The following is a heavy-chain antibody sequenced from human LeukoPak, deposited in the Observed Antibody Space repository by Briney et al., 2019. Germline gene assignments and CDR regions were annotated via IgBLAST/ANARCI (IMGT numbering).Heavy chain of an antibody. CDR3: AREGPSYYDFWSGYPLPTPFDY. Sequence: SVKVSCKASGGTFSSYAISWVRQAPGQGLEWMGGIIPIFGTANYAQKFQGRVTITADESTSTAYMELSSLRSEDTAVYYCAREGPSYYDFWSGYPLPTPFDYWGQGTLVTVSS. D-gene: IGHD3-3*01. V-gene: IGHV1-69*13. J-gene: IGHJ4*02. CDR2: IIPIFGTA. CDR1: GGTFSSYA.